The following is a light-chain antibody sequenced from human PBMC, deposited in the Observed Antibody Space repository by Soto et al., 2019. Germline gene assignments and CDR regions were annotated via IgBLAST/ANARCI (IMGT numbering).Light chain of an antibody. CDR1: QSISSTY. CDR3: QQHGET. CDR2: GAS. V-gene: IGKV3-20*01. J-gene: IGKJ1*01. Sequence: EFVLTQSPGTLSLSPGERATLSCRASQSISSTYLAWYQHKPGQAPRLLIYGASSRATGIPDRFSGSGSGTDYTLTXSRLEPEDFAVYYCQQHGETFGQGTKVDTK.